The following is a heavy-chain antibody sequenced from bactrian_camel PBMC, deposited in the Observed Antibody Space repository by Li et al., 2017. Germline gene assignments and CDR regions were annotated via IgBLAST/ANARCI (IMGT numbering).Heavy chain of an antibody. V-gene: IGHV3S6*01. CDR2: IYGGGTGA. Sequence: HVQLVESGGGLVQPGGSLRLSCTASGFTSNAYYINWVCQAPGKGLEWVSSIYGGGTGARYADFAKGRFTISRDNSKNTVYLQMNSLESEDTALYYCATSDNPYCSGTYCFTALGQGTQVTVS. CDR1: GFTSNAYY. D-gene: IGHD2*01. J-gene: IGHJ4*01.